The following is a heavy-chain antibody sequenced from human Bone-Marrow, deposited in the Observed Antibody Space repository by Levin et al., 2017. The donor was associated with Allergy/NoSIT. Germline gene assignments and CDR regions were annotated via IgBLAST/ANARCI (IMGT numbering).Heavy chain of an antibody. CDR2: ISGGSSNK. CDR1: GFTFSSYS. CDR3: ARRGVTVTKGEDY. J-gene: IGHJ4*02. V-gene: IGHV3-48*02. D-gene: IGHD4-17*01. Sequence: GESLKISCAASGFTFSSYSMNWVRQAPGKGPEWISYISGGSSNKQYADSVKGRFTISRDNAKNSLYLQMNSLRDEDTAVYYCARRGVTVTKGEDYWGQGTLVTVSS.